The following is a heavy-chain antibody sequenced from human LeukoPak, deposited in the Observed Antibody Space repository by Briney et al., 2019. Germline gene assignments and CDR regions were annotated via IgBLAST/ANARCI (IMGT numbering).Heavy chain of an antibody. V-gene: IGHV1-2*02. CDR3: ARVVYSHGYCDRVTCPNWFDP. CDR2: INPNSGGT. J-gene: IGHJ5*02. Sequence: GASVKVSCKASGYTFTGYYMHWVRQAPGQGLEWMGWINPNSGGTNYAQKFQGRVTMTRDTAISTAYMELNRLTLDDTAVYYCARVVYSHGYCDRVTCPNWFDPWGQGTLVTVSS. D-gene: IGHD2-2*03. CDR1: GYTFTGYY.